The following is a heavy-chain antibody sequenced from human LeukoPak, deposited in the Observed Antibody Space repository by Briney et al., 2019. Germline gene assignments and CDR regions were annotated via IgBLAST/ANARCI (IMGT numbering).Heavy chain of an antibody. CDR3: ARVGPYCGGDGYRYYYYYYMYV. D-gene: IGHD2-21*02. V-gene: IGHV4-34*01. Sequence: SETLSLTCAVYGGSFSGYYLSWIRQPPGKGLEWIGEINYSGSTNYNPSLKSRVTISVDTSKNQFSLKLSSLTAAATAVYYCARVGPYCGGDGYRYYYYYYMYVWGKGNTVTVSS. CDR2: INYSGST. CDR1: GGSFSGYY. J-gene: IGHJ6*03.